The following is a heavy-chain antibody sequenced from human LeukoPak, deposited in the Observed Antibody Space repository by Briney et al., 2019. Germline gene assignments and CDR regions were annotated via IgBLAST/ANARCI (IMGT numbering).Heavy chain of an antibody. CDR2: MFSIFGTA. Sequence: ASVKVSCKASVGTFSSYAISWVGQAPGQGLAWMGGMFSIFGTANYAQKFQGRVTITADESTSTAYMELSSLRSEDTAVYYCARVTADGSGSYYLYYWYFDLWGRGTLVTVSS. CDR3: ARVTADGSGSYYLYYWYFDL. V-gene: IGHV1-69*13. D-gene: IGHD3-10*01. J-gene: IGHJ2*01. CDR1: VGTFSSYA.